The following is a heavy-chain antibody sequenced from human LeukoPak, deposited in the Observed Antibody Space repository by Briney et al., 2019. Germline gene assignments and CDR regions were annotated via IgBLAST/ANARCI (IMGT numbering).Heavy chain of an antibody. Sequence: SETLSLTCAVSGNSISNTYYWGWIRQPPGKELEWIGSIYNSGSTHYNPSLKSRVTTSVDTSKSQFSLKLSSVTAADTAVYYCARNSSGNYFDYWGQGTLVTVSS. CDR2: IYNSGST. CDR1: GNSISNTYY. D-gene: IGHD1-26*01. V-gene: IGHV4-38-2*01. CDR3: ARNSSGNYFDY. J-gene: IGHJ4*02.